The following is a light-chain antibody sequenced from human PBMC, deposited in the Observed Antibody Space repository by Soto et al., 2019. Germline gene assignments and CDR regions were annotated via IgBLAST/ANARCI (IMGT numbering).Light chain of an antibody. J-gene: IGKJ1*01. CDR2: GAS. Sequence: EIVLTQSPGTLSLSPGERATLSCRASQSVSSSYLAWYQQKPGQAPRLLIYGASSRATGIPDRFSGRGSGTDFTLTISRLEPEDFAVYYCQQYGSSTPWTFGQGTKVEIK. CDR3: QQYGSSTPWT. CDR1: QSVSSSY. V-gene: IGKV3-20*01.